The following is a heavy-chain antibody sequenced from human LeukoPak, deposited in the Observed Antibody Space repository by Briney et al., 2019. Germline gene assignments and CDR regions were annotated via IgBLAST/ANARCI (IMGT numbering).Heavy chain of an antibody. V-gene: IGHV1-18*01. J-gene: IGHJ5*02. CDR1: RYTFTSYG. CDR3: ARLSTDSSGYYYVWWFDP. CDR2: ISAYNGNT. D-gene: IGHD3-22*01. Sequence: ASVKVSCKASRYTFTSYGISWVRQAPGQGLEWMGWISAYNGNTNYAQKLQGRVTMTTDTSTSTAYMELRSLRSDDTAVYYCARLSTDSSGYYYVWWFDPWGQGTLVTVSS.